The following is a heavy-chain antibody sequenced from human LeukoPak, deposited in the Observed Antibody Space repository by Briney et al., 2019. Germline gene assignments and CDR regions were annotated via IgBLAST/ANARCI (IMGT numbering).Heavy chain of an antibody. D-gene: IGHD4-11*01. Sequence: SETLSLTCAVYDGSFTGYFWNWIRQSPGKGLEWIGEINHRGSTNYNPSLKSRLTISVDTSKNQFSLRLTSVTAAETGFYFCARDPTTVMTVPWYFDTWGQGTLVTVSS. CDR2: INHRGST. CDR1: DGSFTGYF. CDR3: ARDPTTVMTVPWYFDT. J-gene: IGHJ4*02. V-gene: IGHV4-34*01.